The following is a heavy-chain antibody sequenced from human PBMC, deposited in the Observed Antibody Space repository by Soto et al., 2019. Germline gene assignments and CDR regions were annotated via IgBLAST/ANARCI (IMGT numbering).Heavy chain of an antibody. V-gene: IGHV1-18*04. D-gene: IGHD1-1*01. CDR1: ASTFTGYT. CDR3: ARGTVASGRWFGP. CDR2: ISTFNGNT. J-gene: IGHJ5*02. Sequence: QVHLVQSGTEVKEPGASVKVSCKASASTFTGYTINWVRQAPGQGLEWMGWISTFNGNTKYAGNFEARVTMTTNPPTTTAYMGLPSLPLDVTAVYFCARGTVASGRWFGPWGQGTLVSVSS.